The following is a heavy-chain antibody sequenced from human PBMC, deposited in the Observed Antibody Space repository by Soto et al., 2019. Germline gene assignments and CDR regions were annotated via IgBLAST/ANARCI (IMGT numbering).Heavy chain of an antibody. CDR3: AKDITGVVDAGGPFDY. D-gene: IGHD5-18*01. V-gene: IGHV3-43*01. J-gene: IGHJ4*02. CDR2: ISWDGGRR. Sequence: EVQLVESGGGVVQPGGSLRVSCAASGFTFEDYTMHWVRQAPGKGLEWVSLISWDGGRRDYADSVKGRFTISRDNSKDSLYLQMNSLRDEDTALYYCAKDITGVVDAGGPFDYWGQGTLVTVSS. CDR1: GFTFEDYT.